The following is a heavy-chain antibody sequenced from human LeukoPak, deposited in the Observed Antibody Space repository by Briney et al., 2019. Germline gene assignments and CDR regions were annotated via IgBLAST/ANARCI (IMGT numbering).Heavy chain of an antibody. J-gene: IGHJ6*03. CDR3: ASHGSVVPAAHAPYYYYYYMDV. CDR1: GGSISSGNYY. V-gene: IGHV4-61*02. D-gene: IGHD2-2*01. Sequence: SQTLSLTCTVSGGSISSGNYYWSWIRQPAGKGLEWIGRIYTSGSTNYNPSLKSRVTISVDTSKNQFSLKLSSVTAADTAVYYCASHGSVVPAAHAPYYYYYYMDVWGKGTTVTVSS. CDR2: IYTSGST.